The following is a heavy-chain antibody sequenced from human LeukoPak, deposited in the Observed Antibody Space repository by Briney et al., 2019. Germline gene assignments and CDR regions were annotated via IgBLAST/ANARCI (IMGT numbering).Heavy chain of an antibody. Sequence: GGSLRLSCSASGFSFDNYGMRWVRQAPGKGLEWVSAISDSGGSAYSADSVKGRFTISRDNSKNKLYLQMNSLRAEDTAVYYCARDDALGDNALDIWGQGTMVTVSS. J-gene: IGHJ3*02. CDR1: GFSFDNYG. CDR3: ARDDALGDNALDI. D-gene: IGHD3-16*01. CDR2: ISDSGGSA. V-gene: IGHV3-23*01.